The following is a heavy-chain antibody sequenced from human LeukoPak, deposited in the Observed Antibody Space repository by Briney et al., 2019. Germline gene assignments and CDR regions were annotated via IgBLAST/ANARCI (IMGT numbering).Heavy chain of an antibody. CDR1: GGSFSGYY. V-gene: IGHV4-34*01. CDR2: INHSGST. CDR3: ARGRVGIAAQNYYYYHMDV. J-gene: IGHJ6*03. Sequence: SETLSLTCAVYGGSFSGYYWSWIRQPPGNGLEWIGEINHSGSTNYNPSLKSRVTISVDTSKNQFSLKLSSVPAADTAVYYCARGRVGIAAQNYYYYHMDVWGKGTTVTVSS. D-gene: IGHD6-6*01.